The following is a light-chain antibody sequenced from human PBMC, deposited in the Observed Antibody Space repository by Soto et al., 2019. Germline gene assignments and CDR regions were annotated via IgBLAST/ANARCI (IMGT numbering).Light chain of an antibody. CDR1: ISNIGAGYG. V-gene: IGLV1-40*01. J-gene: IGLJ2*01. CDR2: ANT. CDR3: QTADTSLSVV. Sequence: QSVLTQPPSVSGAPGQRVTISCTGSISNIGAGYGVHWYQQLPGAAPKLLIYANTNRPSGVPDRFSGSQSDTSASLAITGLQAEDEADYYCQTADTSLSVVFGGGTKLPVL.